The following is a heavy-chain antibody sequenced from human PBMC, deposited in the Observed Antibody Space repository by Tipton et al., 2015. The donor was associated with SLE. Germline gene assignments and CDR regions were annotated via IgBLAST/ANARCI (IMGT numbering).Heavy chain of an antibody. Sequence: TLSLTCTVSSGSISTYYWNWIRQPPGKGLQWIGYIYYSGSSKYNPSLESRVSISVDTSRNQFSLTLRSVTAADTAVYYCARAYGYNSPNDVFPIWGQGTMVTVS. CDR2: IYYSGSS. D-gene: IGHD5-18*01. CDR1: SGSISTYY. J-gene: IGHJ3*02. CDR3: ARAYGYNSPNDVFPI. V-gene: IGHV4-59*01.